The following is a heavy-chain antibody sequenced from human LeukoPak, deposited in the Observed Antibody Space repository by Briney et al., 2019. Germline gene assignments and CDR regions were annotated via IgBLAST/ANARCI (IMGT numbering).Heavy chain of an antibody. D-gene: IGHD3-22*01. V-gene: IGHV3-48*03. J-gene: IGHJ4*02. CDR3: ARDLYYDSSGYRSPFDY. CDR1: GFTFSSYE. CDR2: ISSSGSTI. Sequence: GGSLRLSCAASGFTFSSYEMNWVRQAPGKGLEWVSYISSSGSTIYYADSVKGRFTISRDNAKNSLYLQMNSLRAADTAVYYCARDLYYDSSGYRSPFDYWGQGALVTVSS.